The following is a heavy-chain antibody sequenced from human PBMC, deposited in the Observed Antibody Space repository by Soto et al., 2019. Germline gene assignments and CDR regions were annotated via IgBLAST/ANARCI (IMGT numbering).Heavy chain of an antibody. CDR2: ISAYNGNT. CDR1: GYTFASYA. V-gene: IGHV1-18*01. Sequence: QVQLVQSGAEVKKPGASVKVSCKASGYTFASYAISWMRQAPGQGLEWMGWISAYNGNTNYAQKLQGRVTMTTDTSTSTAYMELRRLRSDGTAVFYCARDLPPPDYWCQGTLVSVSS. J-gene: IGHJ4*02. CDR3: ARDLPPPDY.